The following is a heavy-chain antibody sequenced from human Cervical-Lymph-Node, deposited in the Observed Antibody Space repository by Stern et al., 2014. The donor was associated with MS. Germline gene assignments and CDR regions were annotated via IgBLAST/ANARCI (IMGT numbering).Heavy chain of an antibody. J-gene: IGHJ4*02. CDR1: GFTFDDYA. D-gene: IGHD3-3*01. CDR2: ITWNSFSV. CDR3: AKGSGGSGYYPVALDY. V-gene: IGHV3-9*01. Sequence: EVQLVESGGGLVQPGRSLRLSCAASGFTFDDYAMHWVRQAPGTGLGWVSGITWNSFSVGYADSVKGRFTISRDNAKNSLYLQMNSLRGDDTALYYCAKGSGGSGYYPVALDYWGQGTLVTVSS.